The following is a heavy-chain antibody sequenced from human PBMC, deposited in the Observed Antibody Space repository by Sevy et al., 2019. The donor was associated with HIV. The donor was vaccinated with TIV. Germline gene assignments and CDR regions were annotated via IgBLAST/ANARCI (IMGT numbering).Heavy chain of an antibody. CDR3: ARDMLGYCSSTSCYAEGYFDY. Sequence: SETLSLTCTVSGGSISSYYWSWIRQPPGKGLEWIGYIYYSGRTNYNPSLKSRVTISVKTSKNQFSLKLSSVTAADTAVYYCARDMLGYCSSTSCYAEGYFDYWGQGTLVTVSS. CDR1: GGSISSYY. V-gene: IGHV4-59*01. J-gene: IGHJ4*02. CDR2: IYYSGRT. D-gene: IGHD2-2*01.